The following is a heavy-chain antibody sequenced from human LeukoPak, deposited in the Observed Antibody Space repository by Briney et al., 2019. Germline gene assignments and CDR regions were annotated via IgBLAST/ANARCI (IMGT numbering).Heavy chain of an antibody. CDR1: GYTFTGYY. CDR3: ARDPYQYDSSGYYRY. J-gene: IGHJ4*02. D-gene: IGHD3-22*01. Sequence: GASVKVSCKASGYTFTGYYMHWVRQAPGQGLEWMGWINPNSGGTNYAQKFQGRVTMTRDTSISTAYMELSRLRSYDTAVYYCARDPYQYDSSGYYRYWGQGTLVTVSS. V-gene: IGHV1-2*02. CDR2: INPNSGGT.